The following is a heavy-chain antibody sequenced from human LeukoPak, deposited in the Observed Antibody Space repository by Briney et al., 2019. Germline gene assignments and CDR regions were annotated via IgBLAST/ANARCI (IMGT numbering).Heavy chain of an antibody. CDR1: GYTFTSYG. J-gene: IGHJ3*02. CDR2: ISAYNGNT. D-gene: IGHD2-21*02. Sequence: ASVKVSCKASGYTFTSYGISWVRQAPGQGLEWMGWISAYNGNTNYAQKLQGRVTMTTDTSTSTAYMELRSLRSADTAVYYCARGCGGDCRGNAFDIWGQGTMVTVSS. V-gene: IGHV1-18*01. CDR3: ARGCGGDCRGNAFDI.